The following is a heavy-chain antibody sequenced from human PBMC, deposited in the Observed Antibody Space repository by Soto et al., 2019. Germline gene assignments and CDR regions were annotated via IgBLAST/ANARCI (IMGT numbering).Heavy chain of an antibody. J-gene: IGHJ4*02. D-gene: IGHD3-10*02. Sequence: SETLSLTCAVSGGSISSSNWWSWVRQPPGKGLEWIGEIYHSGSTNYNPSLKSRVTITVDKSKNQFSLKLSSVTAADTAVYYCACSGRSAPSFDYWGQGTLVTVSS. CDR3: ACSGRSAPSFDY. CDR1: GGSISSSNW. V-gene: IGHV4-4*02. CDR2: IYHSGST.